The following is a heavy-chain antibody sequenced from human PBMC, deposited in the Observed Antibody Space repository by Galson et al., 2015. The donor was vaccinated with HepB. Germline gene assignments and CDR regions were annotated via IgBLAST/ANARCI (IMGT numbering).Heavy chain of an antibody. CDR1: GGTFTRNT. D-gene: IGHD2-15*01. J-gene: IGHJ5*02. CDR2: IIPFLNIV. V-gene: IGHV1-69*04. Sequence: SVKVSCKASGGTFTRNTISWVRQAPGQGLEWMGRIIPFLNIVNYAQKFQGRVTITADKSTSTAYMELSSLRAEDTAVYYCATDLSRHLIKGPATSGWLDPWGQGTLVTVFS. CDR3: ATDLSRHLIKGPATSGWLDP.